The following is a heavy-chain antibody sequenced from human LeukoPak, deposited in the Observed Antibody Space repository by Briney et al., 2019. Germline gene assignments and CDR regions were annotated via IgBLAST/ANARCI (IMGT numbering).Heavy chain of an antibody. CDR3: ARDGRGDYQNYYYYGMDV. D-gene: IGHD4-17*01. V-gene: IGHV1-69*13. CDR2: IIPIFGTA. Sequence: GASVKVSCKASGGTFSSYAISWVRQAPGQGLEWMGGIIPIFGTANYAQKFQGRVTITADESTSPAYMELSSLRSEETAVYYCARDGRGDYQNYYYYGMDVWGQGTTVTVSS. CDR1: GGTFSSYA. J-gene: IGHJ6*02.